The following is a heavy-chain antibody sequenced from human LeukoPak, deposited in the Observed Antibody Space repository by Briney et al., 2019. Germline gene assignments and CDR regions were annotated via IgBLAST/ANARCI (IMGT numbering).Heavy chain of an antibody. CDR3: ARAPEFSSGWLLDY. V-gene: IGHV4-4*07. Sequence: SETQSLTCTVSGDSMSAYYWSWIRQSDGKGLEWIGRIHTSGSTNYNPSLKSRVTMSVDTSKTQFSLKVSSVTAADTGVYYCARAPEFSSGWLLDYWGQGSLVTVSS. CDR1: GDSMSAYY. D-gene: IGHD6-19*01. CDR2: IHTSGST. J-gene: IGHJ4*02.